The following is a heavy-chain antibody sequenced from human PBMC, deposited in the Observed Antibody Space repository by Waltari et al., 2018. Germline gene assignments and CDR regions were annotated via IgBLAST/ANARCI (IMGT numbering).Heavy chain of an antibody. D-gene: IGHD6-13*01. J-gene: IGHJ3*02. CDR2: INQSAST. Sequence: QVQLQQWGAGLLKPSETLSLTCAVYGGSFSGYYWSWIRQPPGKGLEWIGEINQSASTNYNPSLKSRVTISVDTSKNQFSLKLSSVTAADTAVYYCAVAAAGRRDDAFDIWGQGTMVTVSS. CDR1: GGSFSGYY. CDR3: AVAAAGRRDDAFDI. V-gene: IGHV4-34*01.